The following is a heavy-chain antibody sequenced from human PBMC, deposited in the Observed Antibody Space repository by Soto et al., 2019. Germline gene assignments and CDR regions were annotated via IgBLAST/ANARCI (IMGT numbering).Heavy chain of an antibody. Sequence: LRLSCAASGFSFSSYEMNWVRQAPGKGLEWLSYISSSGSTIYYADSVKGRFTISRDNAKNSLYLQMNSLRAEDTAVYYCARDTYGSGSPKWFDPWGQGTLVTVSS. CDR1: GFSFSSYE. D-gene: IGHD3-10*01. J-gene: IGHJ5*02. CDR2: ISSSGSTI. CDR3: ARDTYGSGSPKWFDP. V-gene: IGHV3-48*03.